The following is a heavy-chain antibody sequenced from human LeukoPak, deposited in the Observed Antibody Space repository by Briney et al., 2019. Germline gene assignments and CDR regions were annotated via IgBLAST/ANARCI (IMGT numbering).Heavy chain of an antibody. CDR3: AINYDFWSGSSLYGMDV. V-gene: IGHV5-51*03. D-gene: IGHD3-3*01. CDR1: GYSFTSYW. CDR2: IYPGDSDT. Sequence: PGESLTISCKGSGYSFTSYWIGWVRQMPGKGLEWMGIIYPGDSDTRYSPSFQGQVTISADKSISTAYLQWSSLKASDTAMYYCAINYDFWSGSSLYGMDVWGQGTTVTVSS. J-gene: IGHJ6*02.